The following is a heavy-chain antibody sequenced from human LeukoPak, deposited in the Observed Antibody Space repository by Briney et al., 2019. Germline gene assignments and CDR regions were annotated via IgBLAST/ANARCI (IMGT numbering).Heavy chain of an antibody. Sequence: ASVKVSCKASGGTFSSYAISWVRQAPGQALEWMGRIIPIFGIANYAQKVQDRGTITADKSTSTAYMEVRSLRPEETAVYYCARDSSSYHSVPGGGSRYWGEGTLVTVSS. D-gene: IGHD5-18*01. CDR3: ARDSSSYHSVPGGGSRY. J-gene: IGHJ4*02. V-gene: IGHV1-69*04. CDR2: IIPIFGIA. CDR1: GGTFSSYA.